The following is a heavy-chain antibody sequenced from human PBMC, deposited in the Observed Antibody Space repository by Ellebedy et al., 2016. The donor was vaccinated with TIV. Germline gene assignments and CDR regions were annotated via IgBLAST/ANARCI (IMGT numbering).Heavy chain of an antibody. CDR1: GFTFINYW. Sequence: GESLKISCAASGFTFINYWMTWVRQAPGKGLEWVANIKPDGSENAYVDSVKGRFTISRDNAKQLLYLEMNSLRAEDTAVYYCARDKGDDNGSKFDYWGQGTLVTVSS. J-gene: IGHJ4*02. CDR3: ARDKGDDNGSKFDY. D-gene: IGHD5-24*01. CDR2: IKPDGSEN. V-gene: IGHV3-7*03.